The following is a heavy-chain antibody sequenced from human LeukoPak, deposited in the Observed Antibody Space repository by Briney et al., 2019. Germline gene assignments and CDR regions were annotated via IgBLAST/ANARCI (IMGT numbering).Heavy chain of an antibody. Sequence: GGSLRLSCAASGFTFSSYGMHWVRQAPGMGLEWVAVISYDGSNKYYADSVKGRFTISRDNSKNTLYLQMNSLRAEDTAVYYCAKDNRRYGDPILGNYYGMDVWGQGTTVTVSS. J-gene: IGHJ6*02. CDR1: GFTFSSYG. V-gene: IGHV3-30*18. CDR3: AKDNRRYGDPILGNYYGMDV. CDR2: ISYDGSNK. D-gene: IGHD4-17*01.